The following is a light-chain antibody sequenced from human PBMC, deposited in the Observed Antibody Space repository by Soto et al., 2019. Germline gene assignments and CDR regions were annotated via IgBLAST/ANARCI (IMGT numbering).Light chain of an antibody. CDR3: SSYAGSNNYV. CDR2: DVG. Sequence: QSALTQPPSASGSPGQSVTISCTGASSDVGGYNYVSWYQHHPGKAPKLMIYDVGKRPSGVPDRFSGSKSGNTASLTVSGLQAEDEADYYCSSYAGSNNYVFGTGTKVTVL. CDR1: SSDVGGYNY. V-gene: IGLV2-8*01. J-gene: IGLJ1*01.